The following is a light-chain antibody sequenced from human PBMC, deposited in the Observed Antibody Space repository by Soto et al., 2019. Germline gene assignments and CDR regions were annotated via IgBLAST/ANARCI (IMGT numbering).Light chain of an antibody. CDR3: QQTYSTPQT. CDR1: QSVSSF. CDR2: AAS. V-gene: IGKV1-39*01. J-gene: IGKJ1*01. Sequence: DIQMTQSPSSLSASVGDRVTITCRASQSVSSFLNWYQKKPGKAPNLLIYAASSLQSGVPSRFRGSGSGTDFTLTISSLQPEDFATDDCQQTYSTPQTFGQGTKVDIK.